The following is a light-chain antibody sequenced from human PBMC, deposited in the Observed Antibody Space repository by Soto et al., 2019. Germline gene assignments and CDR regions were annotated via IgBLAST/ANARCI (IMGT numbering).Light chain of an antibody. CDR1: QSVSSSY. V-gene: IGKV3-20*01. Sequence: EILLTQSPVTLALSPGERATLSCRASQSVSSSYLAWYQQKPGQAPRLLIYGASSRATGIPDRFSGSGSGTDFTLTISRLEPEDFVVYYCHQYVTSRMYTFGQGTKLEIK. CDR3: HQYVTSRMYT. J-gene: IGKJ2*01. CDR2: GAS.